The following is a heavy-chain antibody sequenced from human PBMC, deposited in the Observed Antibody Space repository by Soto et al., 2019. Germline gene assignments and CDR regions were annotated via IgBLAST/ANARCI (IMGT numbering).Heavy chain of an antibody. CDR2: IIPIFGTA. Sequence: SVKVSCKASGGTFSSYAISWVRQAPGQGLEWMGGIIPIFGTANYAQKFQGRVTITADESTSTAYMELSSLRSEDTAVYYCARDKRVAAAAGPTHYYYYYGMDVWGQGTTVTVS. CDR3: ARDKRVAAAAGPTHYYYYYGMDV. V-gene: IGHV1-69*13. J-gene: IGHJ6*02. CDR1: GGTFSSYA. D-gene: IGHD6-13*01.